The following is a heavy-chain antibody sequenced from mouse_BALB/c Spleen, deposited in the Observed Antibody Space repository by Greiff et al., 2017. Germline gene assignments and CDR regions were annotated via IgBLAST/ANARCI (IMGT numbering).Heavy chain of an antibody. J-gene: IGHJ3*01. Sequence: EVQLQESGGGLVKPGGSLKLSCAASGFTFSSYAMSWVRQTPEKRLEWVASISSGGSTYYPDSVKGRFTISRDNARNILYLQMSSLRSEDTAMYYCARERTGTSWFAYWGQGTLVTVSA. CDR3: ARERTGTSWFAY. D-gene: IGHD4-1*01. CDR2: ISSGGST. V-gene: IGHV5-6-5*01. CDR1: GFTFSSYA.